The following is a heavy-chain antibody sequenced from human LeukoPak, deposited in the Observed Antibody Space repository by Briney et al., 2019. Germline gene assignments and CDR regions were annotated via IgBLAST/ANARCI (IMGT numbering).Heavy chain of an antibody. CDR2: ISGSGGST. CDR1: GFTFSSYA. V-gene: IGHV3-23*01. D-gene: IGHD6-13*01. J-gene: IGHJ4*02. CDR3: ARRNIAAAALDY. Sequence: GGSLRLSCAASGFTFSSYAMRWVRQAPGKGLEWISAISGSGGSTYYADSVKGRFTISRDNSKNTLYLQMNSLRAEDTAVYYCARRNIAAAALDYWGQGTLVTVSS.